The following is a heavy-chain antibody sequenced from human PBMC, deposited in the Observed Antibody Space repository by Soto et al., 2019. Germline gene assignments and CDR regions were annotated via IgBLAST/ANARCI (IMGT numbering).Heavy chain of an antibody. CDR3: GQSPRLTDAFDI. CDR2: IYPGDSDT. Sequence: PGESLKISCKFSGYSFTSFWIGWVRQMPGKGLEWMGIIYPGDSDTRYSPSFQGHVTISADKSFTTAYLQWSSLKASDTAMYYSGQSPRLTDAFDIWGQGTMVTVSS. J-gene: IGHJ3*02. V-gene: IGHV5-51*01. CDR1: GYSFTSFW.